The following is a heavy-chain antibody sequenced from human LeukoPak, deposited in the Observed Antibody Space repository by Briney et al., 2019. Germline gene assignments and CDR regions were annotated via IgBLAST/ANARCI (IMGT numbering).Heavy chain of an antibody. J-gene: IGHJ5*02. Sequence: GGSLRLSCAASGFTFSSYAVSWVRQAPGKGLEWVSAISGSGGSTYYADSVKGRFTISRDNSKNTLYLQMNSLRAEDTAVYYCAKEGVGRYCSGGSCFETNWFDPWGQGTLVTVSS. CDR2: ISGSGGST. V-gene: IGHV3-23*01. CDR1: GFTFSSYA. CDR3: AKEGVGRYCSGGSCFETNWFDP. D-gene: IGHD2-15*01.